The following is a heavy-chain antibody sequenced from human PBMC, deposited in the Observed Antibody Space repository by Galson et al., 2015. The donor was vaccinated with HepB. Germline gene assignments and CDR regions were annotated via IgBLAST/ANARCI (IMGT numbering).Heavy chain of an antibody. CDR1: GGSISSYY. Sequence: SETLSLTCTVSGGSISSYYWSWIRQPAGKGLEWIGRIYTSGSTNYNPSLKSRVTMSVDTSKSQFSLKLSSVTAADTAVYYCARDKYYYDSSGPDAFDIWGQGTMVTVSS. D-gene: IGHD3-22*01. CDR2: IYTSGST. J-gene: IGHJ3*02. CDR3: ARDKYYYDSSGPDAFDI. V-gene: IGHV4-4*07.